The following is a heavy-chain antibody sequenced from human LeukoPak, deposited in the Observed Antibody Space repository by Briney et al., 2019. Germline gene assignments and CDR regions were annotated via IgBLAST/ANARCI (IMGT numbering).Heavy chain of an antibody. D-gene: IGHD4-11*01. CDR1: GGSISSGSYY. CDR2: IYTSGST. V-gene: IGHV4-61*02. CDR3: ARGPVVLTTDPSNHWYFDL. Sequence: PSQTLSPTCTVSGGSISSGSYYWSWIRQPAGKGLEWIGRIYTSGSTNYNPSLKSRVTISVDTSKNQFSLKLSSVTAADTAVYYCARGPVVLTTDPSNHWYFDLWGRGTLVTVSS. J-gene: IGHJ2*01.